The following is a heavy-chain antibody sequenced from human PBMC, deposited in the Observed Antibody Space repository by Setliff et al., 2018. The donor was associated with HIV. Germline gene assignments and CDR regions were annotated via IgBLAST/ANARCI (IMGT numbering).Heavy chain of an antibody. V-gene: IGHV1-69*13. CDR2: IIPIFATA. J-gene: IGHJ5*02. CDR3: ARDYVVPAGINNWFDP. D-gene: IGHD2-2*01. CDR1: GGPFSTYA. Sequence: SVKVSCKASGGPFSTYAISWVRQAPGQGLEWMGGIIPIFATANYAQKFQGRVTITADESTSTAYMELSSLRSEDTAVYYCARDYVVPAGINNWFDPWGQGTLVTVSS.